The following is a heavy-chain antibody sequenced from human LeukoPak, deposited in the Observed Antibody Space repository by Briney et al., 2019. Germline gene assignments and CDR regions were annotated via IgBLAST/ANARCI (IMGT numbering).Heavy chain of an antibody. CDR2: VNSDGSTT. D-gene: IGHD6-13*01. CDR1: GFPFSNYW. V-gene: IGHV3-74*01. Sequence: GGSLRLSCAASGFPFSNYWMHWVRQAPGKGLVWVSRVNSDGSTTDYADSVKGRFTISRDNAESTLYMRMNSLRPEDTAVYYCARGYYSSSRFDSWGQGTLVTVSS. CDR3: ARGYYSSSRFDS. J-gene: IGHJ4*02.